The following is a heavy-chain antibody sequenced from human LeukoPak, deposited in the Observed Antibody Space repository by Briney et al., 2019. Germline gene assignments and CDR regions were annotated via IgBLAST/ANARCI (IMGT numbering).Heavy chain of an antibody. CDR2: IYSGGST. CDR1: GGSISSGSYY. D-gene: IGHD4-23*01. CDR3: ARDRTVVGTYYYYGMDV. J-gene: IGHJ6*02. Sequence: SETLSLTCTVSGGSISSGSYYWSWIRQPAGKGLEWIGHIYSGGSTNYNPSLKSRVTISVDTSKNQFSLKLSSVTAADTAVYYCARDRTVVGTYYYYGMDVWGQGTTVTVSS. V-gene: IGHV4-61*09.